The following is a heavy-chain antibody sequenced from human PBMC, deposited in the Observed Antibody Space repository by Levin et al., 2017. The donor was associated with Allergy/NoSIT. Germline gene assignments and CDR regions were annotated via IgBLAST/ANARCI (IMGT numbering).Heavy chain of an antibody. J-gene: IGHJ6*02. V-gene: IGHV3-23*01. CDR3: AKDLSAVPAANYYYGMDV. CDR2: ISGRGGST. CDR1: GFSFSSFA. D-gene: IGHD2-2*01. Sequence: GGSLRLSCAASGFSFSSFAMNWVRQAPGKGLEWVSGISGRGGSTYYADSVKGRLTISRDNSKNTLNLQMNSLRAEATAVYYCAKDLSAVPAANYYYGMDVWGQGTTVTVSS.